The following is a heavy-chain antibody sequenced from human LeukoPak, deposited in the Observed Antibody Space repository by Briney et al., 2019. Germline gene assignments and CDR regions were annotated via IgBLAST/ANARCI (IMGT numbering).Heavy chain of an antibody. CDR2: ILAGGTTT. D-gene: IGHD5-24*01. Sequence: GGSLRLSCAASGFTFSSYAMNWVRQAPGQGLEWVTTILAGGTTTFYSDSVKGRFTISRDNSRNTLYLQLHSLRAEDTAVYYCAKDKISGDCYVVFDHWGQGTLVTVSS. V-gene: IGHV3-23*01. J-gene: IGHJ4*02. CDR3: AKDKISGDCYVVFDH. CDR1: GFTFSSYA.